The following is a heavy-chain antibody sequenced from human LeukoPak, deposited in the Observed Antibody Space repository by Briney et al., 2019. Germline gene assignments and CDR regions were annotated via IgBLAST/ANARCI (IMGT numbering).Heavy chain of an antibody. D-gene: IGHD3-22*01. CDR1: GFTFSSYS. V-gene: IGHV3-21*01. CDR2: ISSSSSYI. Sequence: GGSLRLSCAASGFTFSSYSMTWVRQAPGKGLEWVSSISSSSSYIYYADSVKGRFTITRENAKNSVYLQMNSLRTEDTAVYYCARDRSDSSGSSPDTFDYWGQGTLVTVSS. CDR3: ARDRSDSSGSSPDTFDY. J-gene: IGHJ4*02.